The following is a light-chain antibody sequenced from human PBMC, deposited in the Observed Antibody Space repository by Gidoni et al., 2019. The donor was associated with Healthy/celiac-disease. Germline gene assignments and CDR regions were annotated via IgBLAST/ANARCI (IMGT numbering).Light chain of an antibody. CDR1: QSVLYSSNNKNY. J-gene: IGKJ4*01. V-gene: IGKV4-1*01. CDR2: WAS. Sequence: DILMTQSPDSLALSLGERATITCKSSQSVLYSSNNKNYLAWYQQKPGQPPKLLIYWASTRESGVPDRFSGSGSGTDFTLTISSLQAEDVAVYYCQQYYSTPLTFGGGTKVEIK. CDR3: QQYYSTPLT.